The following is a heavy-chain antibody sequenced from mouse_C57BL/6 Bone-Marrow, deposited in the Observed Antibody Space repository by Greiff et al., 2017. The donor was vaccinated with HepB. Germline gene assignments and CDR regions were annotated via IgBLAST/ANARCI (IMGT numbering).Heavy chain of an antibody. CDR2: INSDGGST. J-gene: IGHJ1*03. Sequence: DVQLQESGGGLVQPGESLKLSCESNEYEFPSHDMSWVRKTPEKRLELVAAINSDGGSTYYPDTMERRFIISRDNTKKTLYLQMSSLRSEDTALYYCASLWLRRYWYFDVWGTGTTVTVSS. CDR1: EYEFPSHD. D-gene: IGHD2-2*01. CDR3: ASLWLRRYWYFDV. V-gene: IGHV5-2*01.